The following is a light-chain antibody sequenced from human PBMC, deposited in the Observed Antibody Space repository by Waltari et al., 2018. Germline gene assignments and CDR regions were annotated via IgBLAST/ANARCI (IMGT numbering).Light chain of an antibody. Sequence: QSVLTQPPSASGTPGQRVTIPCSGSSSNIGSNYVYWYPQLPGTAPKLLIYRNNQRPSGVPDRFSCSKSGTSAALSLSGLRAEDEADYYCAALEDSLSGRVFGGWTKLTVL. J-gene: IGLJ3*02. V-gene: IGLV1-47*01. CDR3: AALEDSLSGRV. CDR2: RNN. CDR1: SSNIGSNY.